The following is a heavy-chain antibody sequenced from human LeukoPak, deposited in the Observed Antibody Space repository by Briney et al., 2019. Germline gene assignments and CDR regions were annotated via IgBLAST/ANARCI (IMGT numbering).Heavy chain of an antibody. J-gene: IGHJ4*02. CDR3: ARDYVEMATLSSLFFDY. CDR1: GGTFSSYA. CDR2: IIPILGIA. Sequence: GASVKVSCKASGGTFSSYAISWVRQAPGQGLEWMGRIIPILGIANYAQKFQGRVTITADKSTSTAYMELSSLRSEDTAVYYCARDYVEMATLSSLFFDYWGQGTLVTVSS. D-gene: IGHD5-12*01. V-gene: IGHV1-69*04.